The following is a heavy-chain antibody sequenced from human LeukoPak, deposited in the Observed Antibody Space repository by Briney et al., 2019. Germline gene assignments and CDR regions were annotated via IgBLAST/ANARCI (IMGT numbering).Heavy chain of an antibody. CDR3: AKVFSYYDFWSYFDY. CDR2: IWYDGSNK. CDR1: GFTFSNYG. V-gene: IGHV3-33*06. D-gene: IGHD3-3*01. Sequence: GRSLRLSCAASGFTFSNYGMHWVRQAPGKGLEWVALIWYDGSNKYYADSVKGRFTISRDNSKNTLYLQMNSLRAEDTAVYYCAKVFSYYDFWSYFDYWGQGTLVTVSS. J-gene: IGHJ4*02.